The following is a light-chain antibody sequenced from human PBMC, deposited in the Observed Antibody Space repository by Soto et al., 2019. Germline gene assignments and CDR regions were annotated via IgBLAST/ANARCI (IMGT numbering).Light chain of an antibody. CDR1: SSDVGGYKY. CDR2: DIR. Sequence: QSALTHPASVSGSPGQSITISCTGTSSDVGGYKYVSWYQQHPGKAPKLMIYDIRNRPSGVSNRFSGSKSGNTASLTISGLQAKDEADYYCSSYTSSRTRVFGTGTKLTVL. J-gene: IGLJ1*01. V-gene: IGLV2-14*03. CDR3: SSYTSSRTRV.